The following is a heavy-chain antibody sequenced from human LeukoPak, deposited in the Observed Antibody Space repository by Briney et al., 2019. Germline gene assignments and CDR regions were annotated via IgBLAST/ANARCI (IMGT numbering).Heavy chain of an antibody. Sequence: ASAKVSCKASGYTFTSYDINWVRQATGQELEWMGWMNPNSGNTGYAQKFQGRVTMTRNTSMSTAYMELSSLRSEDTAVYYCATGRDYGDYGVGFDYWGQGTLVTVSS. V-gene: IGHV1-8*01. D-gene: IGHD4-17*01. CDR2: MNPNSGNT. CDR1: GYTFTSYD. CDR3: ATGRDYGDYGVGFDY. J-gene: IGHJ4*02.